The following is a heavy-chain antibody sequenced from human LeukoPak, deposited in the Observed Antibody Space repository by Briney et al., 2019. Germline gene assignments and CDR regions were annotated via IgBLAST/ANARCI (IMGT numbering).Heavy chain of an antibody. V-gene: IGHV1-18*01. CDR2: ISAYNGNT. CDR3: ARSYYYGSGSYYYYYGMDV. CDR1: GYTFTSYG. D-gene: IGHD3-10*01. J-gene: IGHJ6*02. Sequence: AAGKVSCKASGYTFTSYGISWVRQAPGQGLEWMGWISAYNGNTNYAQKLQGRVTMTTDTSTSTAYMELRSLRSEDTAVYYCARSYYYGSGSYYYYYGMDVWAKGPRSPSP.